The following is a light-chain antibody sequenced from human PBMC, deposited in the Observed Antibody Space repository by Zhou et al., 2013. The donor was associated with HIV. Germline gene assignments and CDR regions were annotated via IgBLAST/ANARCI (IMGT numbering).Light chain of an antibody. CDR3: QLKA. Sequence: EIVLTQSPATLSLSPGERATLSCRASQSVGSQLAWYQHKPGQAPRLIIYDASNRATGIPGRFSGSGSGTDFTLSIHSLETEDLAVYYCQLKAFGGGTKVEIK. CDR1: QSVGSQ. V-gene: IGKV3-11*01. CDR2: DAS. J-gene: IGKJ4*01.